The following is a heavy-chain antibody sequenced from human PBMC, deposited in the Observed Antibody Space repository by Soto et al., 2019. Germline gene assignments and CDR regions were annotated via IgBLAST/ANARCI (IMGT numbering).Heavy chain of an antibody. CDR2: IYHSGST. J-gene: IGHJ4*02. CDR1: GGSISSGGYS. D-gene: IGHD3-16*02. CDR3: ASLTFGGVIVSD. V-gene: IGHV4-30-2*01. Sequence: QLQLQESGSGLVKPSQTLSLTCAVSGGSISSGGYSWSWIRQPPGKGREWIGYIYHSGSTYYNPSLKSRLTISVDRSKNQFSLKLSSVTAADTAVYYCASLTFGGVIVSDWGQGTLVTVSS.